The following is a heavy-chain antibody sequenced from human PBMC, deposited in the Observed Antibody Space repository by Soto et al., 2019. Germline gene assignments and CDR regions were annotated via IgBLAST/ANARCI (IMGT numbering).Heavy chain of an antibody. J-gene: IGHJ6*02. CDR2: IVVGSGNT. Sequence: QMQLVQSGPEVKKPGTSVKVSCKASGFTFTSSAMQWVRQARGQRLEWIGWIVVGSGNTNYAQKFQERVTITRDMXXSXAXXELSSLRSEDTAVYYCAAGYCGGDCYQYYYYGMDVWGQGTTVTVSS. CDR1: GFTFTSSA. CDR3: AAGYCGGDCYQYYYYGMDV. V-gene: IGHV1-58*02. D-gene: IGHD2-21*02.